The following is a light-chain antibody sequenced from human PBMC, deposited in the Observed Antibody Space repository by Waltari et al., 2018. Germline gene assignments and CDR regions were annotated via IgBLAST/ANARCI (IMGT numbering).Light chain of an antibody. J-gene: IGKJ2*01. CDR3: HQIYSTLGDT. Sequence: DRVTITCRASQSIRSYLNWYQQKPGKAPKLLIYTASSLEGGVPSRFSGSGSGTDYTLTISNLQPEDFATYYCHQIYSTLGDTFGQGTKLEIK. V-gene: IGKV1-39*01. CDR1: QSIRSY. CDR2: TAS.